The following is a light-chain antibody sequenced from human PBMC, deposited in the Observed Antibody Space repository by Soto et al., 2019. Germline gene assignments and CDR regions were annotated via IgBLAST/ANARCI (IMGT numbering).Light chain of an antibody. J-gene: IGKJ1*01. V-gene: IGKV1-39*01. CDR3: QQTFSTPRT. CDR1: QNVRSY. Sequence: DTQMTQSPSSLSASVGDRVTITCRASQNVRSYVNWYQQKPGKAPSLLIYETSTLQSGVPPRFSGDGYRTDFTLSISSLHPEDFATYYCQQTFSTPRTFGQGTTVEI. CDR2: ETS.